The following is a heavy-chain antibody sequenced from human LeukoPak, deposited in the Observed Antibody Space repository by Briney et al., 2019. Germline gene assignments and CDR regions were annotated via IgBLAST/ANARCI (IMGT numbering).Heavy chain of an antibody. D-gene: IGHD6-19*01. V-gene: IGHV3-53*01. Sequence: PGGSLRLSCAASGFTVIRYYMSWVRQAPGQGLECVSVIYSGGSTYYADSVKGRFTISRDSSKNTLYLQMNSLRAEDTAVYYCARDRSSGYGMDVWGQGTTVTVSS. CDR1: GFTVIRYY. CDR3: ARDRSSGYGMDV. J-gene: IGHJ6*02. CDR2: IYSGGST.